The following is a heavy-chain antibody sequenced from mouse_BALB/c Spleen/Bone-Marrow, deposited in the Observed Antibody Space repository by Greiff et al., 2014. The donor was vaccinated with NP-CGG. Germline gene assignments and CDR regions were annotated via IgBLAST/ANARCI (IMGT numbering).Heavy chain of an antibody. Sequence: VQLQQSGPDLVKPSQSLSLTCTVTGYSITSGYSWHWIRQFPGNKLEWMGYIHHSGSTNYNPSLKSRISITRDTSKNQFFLQLNSVTTEDTATYYCARPGNYDSTLAYWGQGTLVTVSA. J-gene: IGHJ3*01. V-gene: IGHV3-1*02. CDR1: GYSITSGYS. D-gene: IGHD2-4*01. CDR2: IHHSGST. CDR3: ARPGNYDSTLAY.